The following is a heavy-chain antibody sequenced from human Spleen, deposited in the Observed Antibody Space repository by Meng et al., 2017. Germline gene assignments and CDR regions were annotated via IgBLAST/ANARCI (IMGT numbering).Heavy chain of an antibody. CDR3: AKTRAGYGGSWYFDY. J-gene: IGHJ4*02. CDR2: ISDSGGST. CDR1: GLTFSSYA. V-gene: IGHV3-23*01. D-gene: IGHD3-16*01. Sequence: GESLKISCAASGLTFSSYAMSWVRKTPGEGLEWISTISDSGGSTYYADSVKGRFTIYRDNSKNTLYLQLNRLRAEDTAVYYCAKTRAGYGGSWYFDYWGQGTLVTVSS.